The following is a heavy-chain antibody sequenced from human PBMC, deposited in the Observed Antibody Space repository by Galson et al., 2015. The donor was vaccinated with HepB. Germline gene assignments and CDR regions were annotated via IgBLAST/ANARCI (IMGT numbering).Heavy chain of an antibody. D-gene: IGHD1-26*01. J-gene: IGHJ4*02. CDR2: ISSGGRTI. V-gene: IGHV3-48*03. CDR3: ARDGIRTGETTSDY. CDR1: GFTFSTYE. Sequence: SLRLSCAASGFTFSTYEMNWVRQAPGKGLEWVSYISSGGRTIYYADSVKGRFTISRDNAKNSLYLQMSSLRAEDTAIYYCARDGIRTGETTSDYWGQGALVTVSS.